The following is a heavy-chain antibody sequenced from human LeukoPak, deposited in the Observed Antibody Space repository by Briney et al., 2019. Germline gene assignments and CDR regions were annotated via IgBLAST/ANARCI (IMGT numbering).Heavy chain of an antibody. D-gene: IGHD3-22*01. Sequence: GESLKISCKGSGYSFTSYWIGWVRQMPGKGLEWMGIIYPGDSDTRYSPSFQGQVTISADKSISTACLQWSSLKAPDTAMYYCARQTNYYDSSGYHGGIDYWGQGTLVTVSS. CDR2: IYPGDSDT. V-gene: IGHV5-51*01. J-gene: IGHJ4*02. CDR1: GYSFTSYW. CDR3: ARQTNYYDSSGYHGGIDY.